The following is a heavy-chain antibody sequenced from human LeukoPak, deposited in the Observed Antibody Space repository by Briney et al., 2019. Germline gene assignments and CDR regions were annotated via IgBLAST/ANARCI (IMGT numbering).Heavy chain of an antibody. J-gene: IGHJ4*02. D-gene: IGHD4-17*01. CDR1: GFTVSSNY. CDR3: ARGDYGDYEYYFDY. CDR2: IYSGGST. V-gene: IGHV3-53*01. Sequence: GGSLRLSCAASGFTVSSNYMSWVRQAPGKGLEWVSVIYSGGSTYYADSVKGRFTISRDNSKNTLYLQMNSLRAEDTAVYYCARGDYGDYEYYFDYWGQGTLVTVSS.